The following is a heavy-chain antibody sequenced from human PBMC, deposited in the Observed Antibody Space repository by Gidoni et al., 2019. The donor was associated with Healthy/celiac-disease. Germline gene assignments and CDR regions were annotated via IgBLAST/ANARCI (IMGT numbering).Heavy chain of an antibody. J-gene: IGHJ3*02. CDR3: ARKGTYGDEPDAFDI. V-gene: IGHV1-2*02. CDR2: INPNSGGQ. Sequence: QVQLVQSGAEVKKHGASVTVSCKASGYTFTGYYMHWVRQAPGQGLEWMGWINPNSGGQNYAQKFQGRVTMTRDTSISTAYMELSRLRSDDTAVYYCARKGTYGDEPDAFDIWGQGTMVTVSS. D-gene: IGHD4-17*01. CDR1: GYTFTGYY.